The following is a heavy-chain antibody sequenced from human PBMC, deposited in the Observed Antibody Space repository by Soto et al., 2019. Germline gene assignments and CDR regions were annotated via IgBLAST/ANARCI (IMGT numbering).Heavy chain of an antibody. V-gene: IGHV4-4*02. CDR3: ARGSTTVVTPNWFDP. D-gene: IGHD4-17*01. J-gene: IGHJ5*02. CDR2: IYHTGSA. Sequence: PSETLSLTCAVSGVSITSTNLWSWVRQPPGQGLEWIGEIYHTGSANYNPSLKSRVIMSVDKSKNQFSLKLSSVTAADTAVYYCARGSTTVVTPNWFDPWGQGTLVTVS. CDR1: GVSITSTNL.